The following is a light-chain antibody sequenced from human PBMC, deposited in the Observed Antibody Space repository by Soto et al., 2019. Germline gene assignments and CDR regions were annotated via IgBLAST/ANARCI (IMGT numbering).Light chain of an antibody. CDR3: QQYNDWPPYT. Sequence: EIVMTQSPATLSVSPGERATLSCGASQSVSSNLVWYQQKPGQAPSLLIYEASTRATGVPARFSGSGSGTEFTLTISSLQSEDFAVYYCQQYNDWPPYTFGQGTKVDIK. V-gene: IGKV3-15*01. CDR1: QSVSSN. J-gene: IGKJ1*01. CDR2: EAS.